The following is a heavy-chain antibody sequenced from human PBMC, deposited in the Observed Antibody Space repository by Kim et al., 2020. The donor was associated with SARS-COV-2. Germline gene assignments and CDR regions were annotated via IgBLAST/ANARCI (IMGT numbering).Heavy chain of an antibody. V-gene: IGHV4-34*01. CDR3: ARRDIVVSTLDY. CDR2: INHSGST. Sequence: SETLSLTCAVYGGSFSGYYWSWIRQPPGKGLEWIGEINHSGSTNYNPSLKSRVTISVDTSKNQFSLKLSSVTAADTAVYYCARRDIVVSTLDYWGQGTLV. J-gene: IGHJ4*02. CDR1: GGSFSGYY. D-gene: IGHD2-15*01.